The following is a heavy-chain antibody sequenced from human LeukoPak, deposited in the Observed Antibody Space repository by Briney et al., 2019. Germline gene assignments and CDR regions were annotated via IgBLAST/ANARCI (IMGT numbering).Heavy chain of an antibody. V-gene: IGHV3-11*04. J-gene: IGHJ4*02. CDR2: ITDNGRKT. Sequence: GGSLRLSCAVFGFTFSDRYMGWIRQAPGKGLEWVSYITDNGRKTYYADSVKGRFTISRDNAKNSLYLQMNSLRAEDTAVYYCARARGKAAAGLIDYWGQGTLVTVSS. CDR1: GFTFSDRY. D-gene: IGHD6-13*01. CDR3: ARARGKAAAGLIDY.